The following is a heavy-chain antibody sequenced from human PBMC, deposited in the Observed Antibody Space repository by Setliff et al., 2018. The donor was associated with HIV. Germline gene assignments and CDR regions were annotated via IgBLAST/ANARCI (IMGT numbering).Heavy chain of an antibody. J-gene: IGHJ6*03. V-gene: IGHV3-15*01. CDR2: IKHQDVGGTA. Sequence: GGSLRLSCAASGFTFNSAWMTWVRQAPGKGLEWVGHIKHQDVGGTAEYAAPVKGRFTISRDDSKNTLYVQMNSLKTEDTAVYYCARNPKTIHFYYYMDVWGKGTTVTVSS. CDR3: ARNPKTIHFYYYMDV. CDR1: GFTFNSAW.